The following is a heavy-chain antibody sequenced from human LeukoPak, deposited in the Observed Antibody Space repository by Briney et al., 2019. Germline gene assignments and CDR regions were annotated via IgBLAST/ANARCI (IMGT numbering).Heavy chain of an antibody. V-gene: IGHV3-30*04. Sequence: GGSLRLSCATSGFTFRSHAMHWVRQSPGKGLEWVAVKSYDGSNKYYADSVKGRFTISRDNSKNTLYLQMNSLRAEDTAVYYCASPPGAFFDYWGQGTLVTVSS. CDR1: GFTFRSHA. CDR3: ASPPGAFFDY. D-gene: IGHD7-27*01. CDR2: KSYDGSNK. J-gene: IGHJ4*02.